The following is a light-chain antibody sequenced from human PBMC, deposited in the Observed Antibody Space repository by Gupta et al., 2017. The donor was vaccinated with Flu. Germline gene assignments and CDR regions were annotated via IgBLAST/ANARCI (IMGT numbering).Light chain of an antibody. CDR1: QSLLSPSNKNNY. J-gene: IGKJ4*01. CDR3: HQHFSTPVT. CDR2: WAS. V-gene: IGKV4-1*01. Sequence: DIVLSQSPDSLTVSLGERATINCKSSQSLLSPSNKNNYLTWYQQKAGQPPKLLIYWASARGSGVSDRFSGCGSVTNFTLTIISLQAEDVAVYYCHQHFSTPVTFGGGTTVEI.